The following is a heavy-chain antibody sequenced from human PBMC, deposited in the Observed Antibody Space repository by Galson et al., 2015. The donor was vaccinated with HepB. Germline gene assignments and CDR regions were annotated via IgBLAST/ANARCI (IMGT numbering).Heavy chain of an antibody. V-gene: IGHV4-34*12. CDR1: GFTFRNYA. CDR2: IIHSGGT. J-gene: IGHJ6*02. D-gene: IGHD3-22*01. CDR3: ARVRFKARDHFDSSGYRYYYGMNV. Sequence: LRLSCAASGFTFRNYAMTWVRQPPGKGLEWIGDIIHSGGTSYNPSLKSRVSMTVDTSKTQFSLNLTSVTVADTAVYYCARVRFKARDHFDSSGYRYYYGMNVWGQGTTVTVSS.